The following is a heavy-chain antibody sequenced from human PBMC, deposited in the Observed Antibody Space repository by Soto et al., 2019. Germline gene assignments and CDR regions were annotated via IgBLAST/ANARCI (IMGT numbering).Heavy chain of an antibody. D-gene: IGHD5-12*01. CDR3: ARLGSNYFDS. Sequence: QVQLQESGPGLVKPSQTLSLSCTVSGGSVGRGDFYWSWIRHHPGKGLEWIGYIYYSGSSYYNPSLNSRVTISLDTSKNQFSLRLSSVTAADTAVYYCARLGSNYFDSWGQGTLVTVSS. CDR2: IYYSGSS. J-gene: IGHJ4*02. CDR1: GGSVGRGDFY. V-gene: IGHV4-31*03.